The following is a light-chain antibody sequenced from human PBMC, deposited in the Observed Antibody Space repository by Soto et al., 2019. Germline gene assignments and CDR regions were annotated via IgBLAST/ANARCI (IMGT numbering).Light chain of an antibody. Sequence: QSALTQPRSVSGSPGQSVTISCTGTSNDVGGYNYVSWYQQHPGKAPKLMIYDVSKRPSGVPDRFSGSKSGNTASLTISGLQAEDEADYYCCSYAGSTAVFGGGTKVTVL. V-gene: IGLV2-11*01. J-gene: IGLJ2*01. CDR2: DVS. CDR3: CSYAGSTAV. CDR1: SNDVGGYNY.